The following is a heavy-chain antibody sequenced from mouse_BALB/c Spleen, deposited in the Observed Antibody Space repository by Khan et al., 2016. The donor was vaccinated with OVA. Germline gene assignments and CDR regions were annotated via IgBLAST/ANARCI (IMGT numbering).Heavy chain of an antibody. CDR2: ISNLAYSI. J-gene: IGHJ4*01. CDR3: ARSWAMDY. CDR1: GFIFSDYG. V-gene: IGHV5-15*02. Sequence: EVNVVESGGGLVQPGGSRKLSCAASGFIFSDYGMAWVRQAPGKGPEWVAFISNLAYSIYYADTVTGRFTISREDAKNTLYLEMSSLRSEDTAMYYCARSWAMDYWGQGTSVTVSS.